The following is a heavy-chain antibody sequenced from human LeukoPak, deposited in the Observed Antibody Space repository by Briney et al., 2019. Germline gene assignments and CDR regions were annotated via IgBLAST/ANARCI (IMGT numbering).Heavy chain of an antibody. CDR1: GYTFTSYY. CDR3: ASSPQWLVHRFDP. Sequence: ASVKVSCKASGYTFTSYYMHWVRQAPGQGLEWMGIINPSGGSTSYAQKFQGRVTMTRDMSTSTVYMELSSLRSEDTAVYYCASSPQWLVHRFDPWGQGTLVTVSS. D-gene: IGHD6-19*01. V-gene: IGHV1-46*01. J-gene: IGHJ5*02. CDR2: INPSGGST.